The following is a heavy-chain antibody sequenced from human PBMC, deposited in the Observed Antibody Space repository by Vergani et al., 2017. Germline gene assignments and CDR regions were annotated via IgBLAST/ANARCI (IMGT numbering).Heavy chain of an antibody. D-gene: IGHD2-15*01. Sequence: EVQLVESGGGLVKPGGSLRLSCAASGFTFSNAWMSWLRQAPGKGLEWVGRIKSETDGGTTDYVAPVKCRFTISRDDSKNTLYLQMNSLKTEDTAVYYCTTVAAGFYFDYWGQGTLVTVSS. CDR2: IKSETDGGTT. J-gene: IGHJ4*02. CDR1: GFTFSNAW. CDR3: TTVAAGFYFDY. V-gene: IGHV3-15*01.